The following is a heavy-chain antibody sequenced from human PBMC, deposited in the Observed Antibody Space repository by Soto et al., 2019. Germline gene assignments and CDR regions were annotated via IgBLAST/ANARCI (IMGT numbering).Heavy chain of an antibody. J-gene: IGHJ4*02. CDR3: ARDMGSAMTTRIFDH. CDR2: IYYGEST. Sequence: QVLVQESGPGLVKPSQTLTLSCTVSGGSVDSGNHYWNWIGQPPGKGLEWIGYIYYGESTYYNPSPKSRATISVDTSQSRFSLRLTSVTAADTAVYYCARDMGSAMTTRIFDHWGQGTLVTVSS. D-gene: IGHD4-17*01. V-gene: IGHV4-30-4*01. CDR1: GGSVDSGNHY.